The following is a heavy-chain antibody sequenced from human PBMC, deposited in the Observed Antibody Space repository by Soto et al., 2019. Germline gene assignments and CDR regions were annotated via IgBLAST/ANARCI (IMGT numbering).Heavy chain of an antibody. J-gene: IGHJ4*02. CDR2: IYYSGST. V-gene: IGHV4-59*08. CDR1: GGSISSYY. D-gene: IGHD3-22*01. Sequence: SETLSLTCTVSGGSISSYYWSWIRQPPGKGLEWIGYIYYSGSTNYNPSLKSRVTISVDTSKNQFSLKLSSVTAADTAVYYCARSYYYDSSGYYLSGPRLSYFDYWGQGTLVTVSS. CDR3: ARSYYYDSSGYYLSGPRLSYFDY.